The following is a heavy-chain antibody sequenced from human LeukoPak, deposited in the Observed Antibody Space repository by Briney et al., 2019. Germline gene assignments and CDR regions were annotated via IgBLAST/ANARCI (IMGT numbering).Heavy chain of an antibody. CDR2: THYSGST. CDR3: ARVDGSCSGGSCPSGNWFDP. V-gene: IGHV4-39*07. CDR1: GPSISNTIYY. D-gene: IGHD2-15*01. J-gene: IGHJ5*02. Sequence: PSETLSLTCSVSGPSISNTIYYWAWVRQPPGKGLDWIGSTHYSGSTYYNPSLLSRVTISTDTSKNQFSLKLTSVTAADTAVYYCARVDGSCSGGSCPSGNWFDPWGQGTLVTVSS.